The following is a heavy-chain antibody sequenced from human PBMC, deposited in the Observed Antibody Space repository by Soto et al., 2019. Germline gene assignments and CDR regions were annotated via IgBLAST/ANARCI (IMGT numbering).Heavy chain of an antibody. D-gene: IGHD2-15*01. V-gene: IGHV1-18*01. Sequence: ASVKVSCKASGYTFTTYGISWVRQAPGQGLEWMGWISAYNGNTNSAQKLQGRVTMTTDTSTSTAYMELRSLRSDDTAVYYCARDSVYCSGDSCYPFDYWGQGTTVTVSS. J-gene: IGHJ4*03. CDR1: GYTFTTYG. CDR3: ARDSVYCSGDSCYPFDY. CDR2: ISAYNGNT.